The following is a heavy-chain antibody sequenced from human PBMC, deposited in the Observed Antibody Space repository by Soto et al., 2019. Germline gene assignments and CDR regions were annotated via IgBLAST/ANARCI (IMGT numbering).Heavy chain of an antibody. CDR3: ASQLTVTTYGTGVLADY. J-gene: IGHJ4*02. CDR1: GFTFSSYS. D-gene: IGHD4-17*01. CDR2: ISSSSSYI. V-gene: IGHV3-21*01. Sequence: GGSLRLSCAASGFTFSSYSMNWVRQAPGKGLEWVSSISSSSSYIYYADSVKGRFTISRDNAKNSLYLQMNSLRAEDTAVYYCASQLTVTTYGTGVLADYWGQGTLVTVSS.